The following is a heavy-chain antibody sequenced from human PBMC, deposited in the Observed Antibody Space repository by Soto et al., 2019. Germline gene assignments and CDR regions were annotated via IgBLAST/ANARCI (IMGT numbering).Heavy chain of an antibody. Sequence: PGGSLRLSCAASGFTFSSYGMHWVRQAPGKGLEWVAVISYDGSNKYYADSVKGRFTISRDNSKNTLYLQMNSLRAEDTAVYYCAKGAVSVATISDFDYWGQGTLVTVSS. V-gene: IGHV3-30*18. CDR3: AKGAVSVATISDFDY. D-gene: IGHD5-12*01. CDR2: ISYDGSNK. CDR1: GFTFSSYG. J-gene: IGHJ4*02.